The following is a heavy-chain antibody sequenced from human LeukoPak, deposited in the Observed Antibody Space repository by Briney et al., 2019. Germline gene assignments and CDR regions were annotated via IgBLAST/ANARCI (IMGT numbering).Heavy chain of an antibody. CDR2: IIPIFGTA. CDR1: GGTFSSYA. D-gene: IGHD3-22*01. V-gene: IGHV1-69*06. J-gene: IGHJ3*02. Sequence: GASVKVSCKASGGTFSSYAISWVRQAPGQGLEWMGGIIPIFGTANYAQKFQGRVTITADKSTSTAYMELSSLRSEDTAVYYCARYYYDSSGYWVYAFDIWGQGTMVTVSS. CDR3: ARYYYDSSGYWVYAFDI.